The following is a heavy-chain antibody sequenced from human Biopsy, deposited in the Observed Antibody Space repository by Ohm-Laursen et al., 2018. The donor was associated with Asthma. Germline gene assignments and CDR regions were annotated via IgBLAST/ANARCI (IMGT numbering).Heavy chain of an antibody. J-gene: IGHJ4*02. Sequence: SLRLSCTASGFDLSDYTMNWVRQAPGKGLEWVSGVSWNSGSVDYADSVKGRFTISRDNAKNSLYLQMNSLRGADTALYYCVKDIRLQLWGFDSWGQGTLVTVSS. CDR1: GFDLSDYT. CDR2: VSWNSGSV. V-gene: IGHV3-9*01. CDR3: VKDIRLQLWGFDS. D-gene: IGHD6-13*01.